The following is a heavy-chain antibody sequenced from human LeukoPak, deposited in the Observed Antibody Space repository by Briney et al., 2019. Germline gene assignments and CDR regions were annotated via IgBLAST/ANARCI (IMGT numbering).Heavy chain of an antibody. CDR2: IYYSGST. D-gene: IGHD3-3*01. CDR1: GGSISGYY. CDR3: ARDLSYDSI. Sequence: SETLSLTCTVSGGSISGYYWSWIRQPPGKGLEWIGYIYYSGSTNYNPSLKSRVTISVDTSKNQFSLKLSSVTAADTAVYYCARDLSYDSIWGQGTLATVSS. V-gene: IGHV4-59*01. J-gene: IGHJ4*02.